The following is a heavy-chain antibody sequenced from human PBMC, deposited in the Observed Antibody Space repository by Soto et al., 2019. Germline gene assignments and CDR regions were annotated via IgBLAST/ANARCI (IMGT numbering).Heavy chain of an antibody. CDR2: IIPIFGTA. V-gene: IGHV1-69*13. J-gene: IGHJ5*02. D-gene: IGHD6-19*01. Sequence: ASVKVSCKASGGNFSSYAISWVRQAPGQGLEWMGGIIPIFGTANYAQKFQGRVTITADESTSTAYMELSSLRSEDTAVYYCARGSANWLDPWGQGTLVTVSS. CDR3: ARGSANWLDP. CDR1: GGNFSSYA.